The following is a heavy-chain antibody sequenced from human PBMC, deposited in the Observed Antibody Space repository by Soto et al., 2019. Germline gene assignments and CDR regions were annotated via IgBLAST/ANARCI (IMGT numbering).Heavy chain of an antibody. CDR2: IFDSGTT. V-gene: IGHV4-31*03. Sequence: QVQLQESGPGLVKPSQTLSLTCTVSGGSISSGGYYWSWLRQHPGKGLEWIGYIFDSGTTYYNPSLKSRLTISVDPSKSQFSLRLTSVTATDTAVYYCASQASGWYPDYWGQGTLVTVSS. J-gene: IGHJ4*02. CDR1: GGSISSGGYY. D-gene: IGHD6-19*01. CDR3: ASQASGWYPDY.